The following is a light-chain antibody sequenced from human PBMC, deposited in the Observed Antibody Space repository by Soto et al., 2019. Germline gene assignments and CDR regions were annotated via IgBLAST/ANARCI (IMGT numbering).Light chain of an antibody. V-gene: IGKV3D-15*01. CDR1: QSVSSSY. J-gene: IGKJ1*01. CDR3: QQYKNWPRT. Sequence: EIVMTQSPATLSVSPGERATLSCRASQSVSSSYLAWYQQKPGQAPRLLIYGASSRATGIPGTFSGRGSGTEFTLTISSLQSEDFAVYYCQQYKNWPRTFGQGTKVDIK. CDR2: GAS.